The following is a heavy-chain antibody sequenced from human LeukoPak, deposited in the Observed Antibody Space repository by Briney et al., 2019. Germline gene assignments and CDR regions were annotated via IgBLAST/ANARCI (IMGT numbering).Heavy chain of an antibody. V-gene: IGHV1-69*05. J-gene: IGHJ5*02. CDR3: ARDHRIAAAGTRLWFDP. D-gene: IGHD6-13*01. CDR1: GGTFSSYA. CDR2: IIPIFGTA. Sequence: ASVKVSCKASGGTFSSYAISWVRQAPGQGLEWMGGIIPIFGTANYAQKFQGRVTITTDESTSAAYMELSSLRSEDTAVYYCARDHRIAAAGTRLWFDPWGQGTLVTVSS.